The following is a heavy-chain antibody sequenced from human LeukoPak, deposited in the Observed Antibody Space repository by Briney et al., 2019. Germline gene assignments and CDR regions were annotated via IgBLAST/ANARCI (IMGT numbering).Heavy chain of an antibody. V-gene: IGHV5-51*01. J-gene: IGHJ4*02. Sequence: GESLKISCKGSGYSFTNYWTGWVRQMPGKGLEWMGIIYPGDSAGDSDTRYSPSFRGQVTISADKSISTAYLQWSSLKASDTAMYYCARTRNGLFGTAKTYFDYWGQGTLVTVSS. CDR1: GYSFTNYW. CDR2: IYPGDSAGDSDT. CDR3: ARTRNGLFGTAKTYFDY. D-gene: IGHD3/OR15-3a*01.